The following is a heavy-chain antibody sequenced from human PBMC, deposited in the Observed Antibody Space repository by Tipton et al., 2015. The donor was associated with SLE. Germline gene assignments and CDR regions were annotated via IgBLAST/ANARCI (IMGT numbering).Heavy chain of an antibody. D-gene: IGHD6-6*01. J-gene: IGHJ4*02. Sequence: TLSLTCTVSGGSISSSSYYWGWIRQPPGKGLEWIGSIYYSGSTYYNPSLKSRVTISVDTSKNQFSLKLSSVTAADTAVYYCARRERGSSSSGYFDYWGQGTLVTVSS. CDR2: IYYSGST. CDR3: ARRERGSSSSGYFDY. V-gene: IGHV4-39*01. CDR1: GGSISSSSYY.